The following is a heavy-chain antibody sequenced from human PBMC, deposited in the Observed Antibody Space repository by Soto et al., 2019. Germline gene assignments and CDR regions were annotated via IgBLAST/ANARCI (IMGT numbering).Heavy chain of an antibody. CDR2: SNHSGSA. CDR3: AREVSSGRSWYFYYYCGMDV. CDR1: CGTFSGYY. D-gene: IGHD6-13*01. J-gene: IGHJ6*02. Sequence: SETLSLTCPVYCGTFSGYYWSWIRQRPGTGLEGIGDSNHSGSANYNPSLRSRVTISVDTSKNQFSLKLSSVTAADMAVYYCAREVSSGRSWYFYYYCGMDVWGQGTTVT. V-gene: IGHV4-34*01.